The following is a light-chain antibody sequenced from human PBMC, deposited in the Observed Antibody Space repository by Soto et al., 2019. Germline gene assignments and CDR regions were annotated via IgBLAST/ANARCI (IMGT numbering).Light chain of an antibody. J-gene: IGLJ1*01. Sequence: QSVLTQPPSASGTPGQRVPISCSGSSSNIETNTVNWYQQLPGTAPKLLIYSNSQRPSGVPDRFSGSTSGTSASLAISGLQSEDEADYYCAAWDDSLNGYVFGSGTKVTVL. CDR3: AAWDDSLNGYV. V-gene: IGLV1-44*01. CDR1: SSNIETNT. CDR2: SNS.